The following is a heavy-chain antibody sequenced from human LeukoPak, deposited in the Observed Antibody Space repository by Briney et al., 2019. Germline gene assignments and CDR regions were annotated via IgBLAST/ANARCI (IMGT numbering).Heavy chain of an antibody. CDR1: GFTFKTHA. V-gene: IGHV3-23*01. CDR2: ISGSGGST. J-gene: IGHJ4*02. CDR3: AKDLMAAAAFDY. D-gene: IGHD6-13*01. Sequence: GSLRLSCAASGFTFKTHAMSWVRQAPGKGLEWVSAISGSGGSTYYADSVKGRFTISRDNSKNTLYLQMNSLRAEDTAVYYCAKDLMAAAAFDYWGQGTLVTVSS.